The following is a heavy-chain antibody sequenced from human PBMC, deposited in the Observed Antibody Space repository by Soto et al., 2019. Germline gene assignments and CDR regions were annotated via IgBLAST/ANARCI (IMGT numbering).Heavy chain of an antibody. CDR3: AKSFLGDTINAY. V-gene: IGHV3-23*01. CDR2: ISGSGGST. J-gene: IGHJ4*02. Sequence: PGGSLRLSCAASGFTFSSYAMSRVRQAPGKGLEWVSAISGSGGSTYYADSVKGRFTISRDNSKNTLYLQMNSLRAEDTAVYYCAKSFLGDTINAYWGQGTLVTLSS. CDR1: GFTFSSYA. D-gene: IGHD1-26*01.